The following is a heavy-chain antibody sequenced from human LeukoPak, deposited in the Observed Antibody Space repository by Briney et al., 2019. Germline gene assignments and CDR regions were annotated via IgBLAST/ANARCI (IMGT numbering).Heavy chain of an antibody. D-gene: IGHD2-15*01. Sequence: SETLSLTCAVYGGSFSGYHWSWIRQPPGKGLEWIGEINHSGSTNYNPSLKSRVTISVDTSKNQFPLKLSSVTAADTAVYYCASGILFSGGTTFDYWGQGTLVTVSS. V-gene: IGHV4-34*01. CDR1: GGSFSGYH. CDR3: ASGILFSGGTTFDY. CDR2: INHSGST. J-gene: IGHJ4*02.